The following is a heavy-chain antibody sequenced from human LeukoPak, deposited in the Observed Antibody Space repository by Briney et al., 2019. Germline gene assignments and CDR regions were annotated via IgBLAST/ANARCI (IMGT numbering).Heavy chain of an antibody. J-gene: IGHJ4*02. D-gene: IGHD1-26*01. V-gene: IGHV3-23*01. Sequence: GGSLRLSCAASGFTFSSYAMSWVRQAPGKGLEWVSAISGSGGSTYYADSVKGRFTISRDNSKNTLYLQMNSLRAEDTAIYYCANGRELLTPNDYWGQGTLVTVSS. CDR2: ISGSGGST. CDR1: GFTFSSYA. CDR3: ANGRELLTPNDY.